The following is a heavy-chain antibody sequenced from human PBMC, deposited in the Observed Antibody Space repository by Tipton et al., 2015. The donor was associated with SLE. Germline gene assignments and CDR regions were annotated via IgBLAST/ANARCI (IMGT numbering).Heavy chain of an antibody. V-gene: IGHV1-24*01. CDR2: FDPEEAEI. CDR3: AKSSHASVYYNYMDV. J-gene: IGHJ6*03. CDR1: GYSLTELP. Sequence: QLVQSGAEVKKPGASVKVSCKVSGYSLTELPMHWVRQAPGKGLEWMGGFDPEEAEIMYAQKFQGRVTMTEDTSTDTAYMELSSLRSEDTAVYYCAKSSHASVYYNYMDVWGRGTTVTVSS.